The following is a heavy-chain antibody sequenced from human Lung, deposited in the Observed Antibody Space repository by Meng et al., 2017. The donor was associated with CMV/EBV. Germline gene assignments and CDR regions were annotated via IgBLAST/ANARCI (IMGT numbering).Heavy chain of an antibody. CDR3: VRGVAESLGWEMGF. V-gene: IGHV3-74*01. CDR1: GFTFSNYW. CDR2: INSDGSSR. Sequence: DVHRVEAGGALVEPGGSLRLSWAAAGFTFSNYWMHWVRQVPGKGLVWVSRINSDGSSRSYADSVEGRFTISRDNAKNTLYLQMDSLRVEDTAVYFCVRGVAESLGWEMGFWGQGVLVTVSS. J-gene: IGHJ4*02. D-gene: IGHD5-24*01.